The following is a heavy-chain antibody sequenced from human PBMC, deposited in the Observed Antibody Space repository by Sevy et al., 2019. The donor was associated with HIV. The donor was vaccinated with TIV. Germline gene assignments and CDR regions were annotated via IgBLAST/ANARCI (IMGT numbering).Heavy chain of an antibody. V-gene: IGHV1-69*13. CDR2: IIPIFGTA. CDR1: GGTFSSYA. Sequence: ASVKVSCKASGGTFSSYAISWVRQAPGQGLEWMGGIIPIFGTANYAQKFQGRVTITADESTSTAYMELGSLGSEDTAVYYCARRSSRGLRGSGWPRGAFDIWGQGTMVTVSS. D-gene: IGHD6-19*01. CDR3: ARRSSRGLRGSGWPRGAFDI. J-gene: IGHJ3*02.